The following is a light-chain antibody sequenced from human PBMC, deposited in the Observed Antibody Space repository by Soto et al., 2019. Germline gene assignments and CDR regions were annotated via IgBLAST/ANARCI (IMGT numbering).Light chain of an antibody. CDR1: STDVGNYNY. J-gene: IGLJ1*01. Sequence: QSVLTQPRSVSGSPGQSVTISCTGTSTDVGNYNYVSWYQQHPGKAPKLMIYDVTKRPSGVPDRFSGSKSDNTASLTISGLQAEDEADYYCCSHVGSYTFVFGSGTKLTVL. V-gene: IGLV2-11*01. CDR3: CSHVGSYTFV. CDR2: DVT.